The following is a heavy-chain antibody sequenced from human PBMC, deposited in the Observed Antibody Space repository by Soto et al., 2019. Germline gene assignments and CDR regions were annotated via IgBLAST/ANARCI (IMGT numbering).Heavy chain of an antibody. Sequence: QVQLVQSGAEVKKPGASVKVSCKASGYTFSTYGISWVRQAPGQGLEWMGWINGYNGNTNYAPKLQGRITMTTDTSSNTSYMVLSSQRYDDTAVYSCARMGVAPYYYYGMDVWGQGTTVTVSS. CDR3: ARMGVAPYYYYGMDV. J-gene: IGHJ6*02. V-gene: IGHV1-18*01. CDR1: GYTFSTYG. CDR2: INGYNGNT.